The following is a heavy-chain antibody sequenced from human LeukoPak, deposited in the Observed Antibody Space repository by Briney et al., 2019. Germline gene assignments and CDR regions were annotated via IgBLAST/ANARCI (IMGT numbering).Heavy chain of an antibody. Sequence: SETLSLTCTVSGGSISSSSYYWGWIRQPPGKGLEWIGSIYYSGSTYYNPSLESRVTISVDTSKNQFSLKLSSVTAADTAVYYCARRSIAAAGNGFDPWGQGTLVTVSS. CDR3: ARRSIAAAGNGFDP. V-gene: IGHV4-39*01. CDR1: GGSISSSSYY. CDR2: IYYSGST. J-gene: IGHJ5*02. D-gene: IGHD6-13*01.